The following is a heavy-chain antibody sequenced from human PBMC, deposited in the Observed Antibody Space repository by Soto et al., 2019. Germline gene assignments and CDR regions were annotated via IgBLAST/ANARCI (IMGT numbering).Heavy chain of an antibody. D-gene: IGHD3-10*01. CDR1: GYTFARYG. CDR3: ARSGSMPYYYYGMDV. Sequence: QVQRVQSGAEVKKPGASVRVSCKASGYTFARYGIDWVRQAPGQGLEWMGWISGHNGDTKYVQKFQGRVSMTTDTSTSTASMELRSLRSDDTAVYYCARSGSMPYYYYGMDVWGQGTTVTVSS. J-gene: IGHJ6*02. V-gene: IGHV1-18*01. CDR2: ISGHNGDT.